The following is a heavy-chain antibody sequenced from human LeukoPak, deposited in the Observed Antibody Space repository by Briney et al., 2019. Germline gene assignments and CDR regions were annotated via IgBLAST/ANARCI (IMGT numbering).Heavy chain of an antibody. CDR1: GGSISSYY. CDR3: ARASTGSTGVFEY. V-gene: IGHV4-38-2*02. CDR2: IYHTGTT. J-gene: IGHJ4*02. D-gene: IGHD3-10*01. Sequence: SETLSLTCTVSGGSISSYYWSWIRQPPVKGLEWIGSIYHTGTTYYNPSLKSRVTISVDTSKNQFSLQLRSVTAADTAVYYCARASTGSTGVFEYWGQGTLVTVSS.